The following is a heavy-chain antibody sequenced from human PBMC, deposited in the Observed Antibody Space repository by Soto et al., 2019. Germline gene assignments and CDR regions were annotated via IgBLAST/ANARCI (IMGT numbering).Heavy chain of an antibody. V-gene: IGHV3-48*01. CDR3: ARDRYSGDDIDLDY. Sequence: PGGSLRLSCEASGFTFSRYNMNWGRQAPGKGLDWVSYISASSSSIFYADSVKGRFTISRDNAKNSLYLQINSLRAEDTAIYYCARDRYSGDDIDLDYWGQGSLVTV. J-gene: IGHJ4*02. CDR1: GFTFSRYN. D-gene: IGHD5-12*01. CDR2: ISASSSSI.